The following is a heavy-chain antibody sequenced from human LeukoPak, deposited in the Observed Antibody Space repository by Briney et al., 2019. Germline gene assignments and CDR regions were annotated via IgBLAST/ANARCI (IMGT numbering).Heavy chain of an antibody. CDR1: GGSISSSSYY. CDR3: AGTYYYDSSGYYHYSL. V-gene: IGHV4-39*07. D-gene: IGHD3-22*01. Sequence: KPSETLSLTCTVSGGSISSSSYYWGWIRQPPGKGLEWIGSIYYSGSTYYNPSLKSRVTISVDTSKNQFSLKLSSVTAADTAVYYCAGTYYYDSSGYYHYSLWGQGTLVTVSS. J-gene: IGHJ4*02. CDR2: IYYSGST.